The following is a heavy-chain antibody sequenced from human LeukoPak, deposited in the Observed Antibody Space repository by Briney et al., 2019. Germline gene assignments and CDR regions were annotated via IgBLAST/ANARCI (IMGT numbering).Heavy chain of an antibody. J-gene: IGHJ4*02. Sequence: GGSLRPSCAASGFTFSDYYMSWIRQAPGKGLEWVSYISSSGSTIYYADSVKGRFTISRDNAKNSLYLQMNSLRAEDTAVYYCARETYYDSSGPFDYWGQGTLVTVSS. CDR2: ISSSGSTI. V-gene: IGHV3-11*01. CDR3: ARETYYDSSGPFDY. CDR1: GFTFSDYY. D-gene: IGHD3-22*01.